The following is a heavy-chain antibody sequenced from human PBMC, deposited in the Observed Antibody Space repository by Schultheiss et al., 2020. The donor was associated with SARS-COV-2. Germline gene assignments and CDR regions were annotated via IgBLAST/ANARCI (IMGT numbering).Heavy chain of an antibody. J-gene: IGHJ6*02. Sequence: GGSLRLSCAASGFTFSSYAMNWVRQAPGKGLEWVSGISGSDSSTYYADSVKGRFTISRDNAKNSLYLQMNSLRAEDTAVYYCARDRREDYGDYYYYYGMDIWGQGTTVTVSS. D-gene: IGHD4-17*01. CDR3: ARDRREDYGDYYYYYGMDI. V-gene: IGHV3-23*01. CDR2: ISGSDSST. CDR1: GFTFSSYA.